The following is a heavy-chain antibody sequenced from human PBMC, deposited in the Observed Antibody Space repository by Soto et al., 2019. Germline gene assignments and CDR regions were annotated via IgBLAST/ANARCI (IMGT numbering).Heavy chain of an antibody. Sequence: PGVSLRLSCAASGLTFSSYCMHWVRQAPGKGLEWVAVISYDGSNKYYADSVKGRFTISRDNSKNTLYLQMNSLRAEDTAVYYCAKHNAAYGGGDCYYRNWFDPRGQGTLVTVSS. D-gene: IGHD2-21*02. V-gene: IGHV3-30*18. CDR2: ISYDGSNK. CDR1: GLTFSSYC. CDR3: AKHNAAYGGGDCYYRNWFDP. J-gene: IGHJ5*02.